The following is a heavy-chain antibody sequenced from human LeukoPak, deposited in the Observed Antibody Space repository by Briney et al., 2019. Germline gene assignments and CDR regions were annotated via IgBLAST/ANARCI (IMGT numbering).Heavy chain of an antibody. D-gene: IGHD3-3*01. CDR2: IYYSGST. CDR3: ARYVTIFGVVTFFDY. Sequence: SETLSLTCTVSGVSISSSSYYWGWIRQPPGKGLEWIGSIYYSGSTYYNPSLKSRVTISVDTSKNQFSLKLSSVTAADTAVYYCARYVTIFGVVTFFDYWGQGTLVTVSS. J-gene: IGHJ4*02. CDR1: GVSISSSSYY. V-gene: IGHV4-39*01.